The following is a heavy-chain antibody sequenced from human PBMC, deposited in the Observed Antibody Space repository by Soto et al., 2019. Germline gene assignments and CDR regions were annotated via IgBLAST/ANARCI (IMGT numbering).Heavy chain of an antibody. CDR3: AREGAGRAPLDI. CDR1: GCSVSGFY. J-gene: IGHJ3*02. V-gene: IGHV4-59*02. CDR2: IYYRGNT. D-gene: IGHD6-13*01. Sequence: SETLSLTCHFSGCSVSGFYWSWIRPVPGKGLEWIGYIYYRGNTNYNPSLKRRVSISLYTPNNQFSLKLSSVTPADTAVYYCAREGAGRAPLDIWGLGTMVTVAS.